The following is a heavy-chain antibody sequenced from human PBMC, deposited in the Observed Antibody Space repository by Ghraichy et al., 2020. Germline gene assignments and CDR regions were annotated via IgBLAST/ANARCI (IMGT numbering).Heavy chain of an antibody. D-gene: IGHD2-2*01. V-gene: IGHV1-2*02. CDR1: GYTFTGYY. CDR2: INPNSGGT. J-gene: IGHJ4*02. Sequence: ASVKVSCKASGYTFTGYYMHWVRQALGQGLEWMGWINPNSGGTNYAQKFQGRVTMTRDTSISTAYMELSRLRSDDTAVYYCARALDPSTSWSSGIYYFDYWGQGTLVTVSS. CDR3: ARALDPSTSWSSGIYYFDY.